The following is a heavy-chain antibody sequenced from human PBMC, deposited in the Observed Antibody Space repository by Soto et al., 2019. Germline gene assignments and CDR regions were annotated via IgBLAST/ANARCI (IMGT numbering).Heavy chain of an antibody. Sequence: ASVKVSCKASGYTFTGYYMHWVRQAPGQGLEWMGWINPNSGGTNYAQKFQGWVTMTRDTSISTAYMELSRLRSDDTAVYYCARDASNWGMDDAFDIWGQGTMVTVSS. CDR1: GYTFTGYY. D-gene: IGHD7-27*01. J-gene: IGHJ3*02. CDR2: INPNSGGT. CDR3: ARDASNWGMDDAFDI. V-gene: IGHV1-2*04.